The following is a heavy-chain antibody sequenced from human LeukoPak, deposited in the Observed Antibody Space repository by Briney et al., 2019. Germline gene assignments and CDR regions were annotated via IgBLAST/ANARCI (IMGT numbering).Heavy chain of an antibody. V-gene: IGHV3-48*01. CDR2: ISSSGSAI. D-gene: IGHD2-15*01. Sequence: FTSSGSGFTFNGSWMNWVRQAPGKGLEWVSYISSSGSAIYYVDSVKGRFTVSRDNAKNSLFLQMNSPRAEDTAVYYCVRVKGSYFDYWGQGALVTVSS. CDR1: GFTFNGSW. J-gene: IGHJ4*02. CDR3: VRVKGSYFDY.